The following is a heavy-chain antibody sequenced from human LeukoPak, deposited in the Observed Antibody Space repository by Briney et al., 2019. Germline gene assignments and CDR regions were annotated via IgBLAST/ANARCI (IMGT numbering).Heavy chain of an antibody. D-gene: IGHD1-26*01. J-gene: IGHJ4*02. Sequence: GGSLRLSCAASGFTFNNARMSWVRQAPGKGLEWVARIKSETDGGATHYAAPVQGRFTISRDDSEKTLFLQMNSLKTEDTAVYYCTTGGRNGAFQFDSWGQGTLVTVSS. V-gene: IGHV3-15*01. CDR2: IKSETDGGAT. CDR3: TTGGRNGAFQFDS. CDR1: GFTFNNAR.